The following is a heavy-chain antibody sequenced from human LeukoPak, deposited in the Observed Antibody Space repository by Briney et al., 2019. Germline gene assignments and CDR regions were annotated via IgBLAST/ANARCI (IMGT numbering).Heavy chain of an antibody. J-gene: IGHJ4*02. V-gene: IGHV3-30-3*01. CDR2: ISYDGSNK. D-gene: IGHD2-2*01. CDR1: GFTFSSYA. Sequence: GRSLRLSCAASGFTFSSYAMHWVRQAPGKGLEWVAVISYDGSNKYYADSVKGRFTISRDNSKHTVYLQMNSLRAEDTAVYYCANRRCSGTSCYLHYWGQGTLVTVSS. CDR3: ANRRCSGTSCYLHY.